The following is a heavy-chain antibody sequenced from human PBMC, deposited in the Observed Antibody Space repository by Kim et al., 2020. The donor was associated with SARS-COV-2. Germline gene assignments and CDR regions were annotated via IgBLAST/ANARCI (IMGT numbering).Heavy chain of an antibody. CDR2: IHHSGGT. J-gene: IGHJ4*02. CDR1: GGSIISYGYY. D-gene: IGHD3-3*01. V-gene: IGHV4-31*03. CDR3: ARANFDFWSGLDY. Sequence: SETLSLTCTVSGGSIISYGYYWTWIRQHPGKGLEWVGYIHHSGGTYYNPSLKSRLTISIDTSRNQFSLKLTSVTAADTAVYYCARANFDFWSGLDYWGRGTLVTVSS.